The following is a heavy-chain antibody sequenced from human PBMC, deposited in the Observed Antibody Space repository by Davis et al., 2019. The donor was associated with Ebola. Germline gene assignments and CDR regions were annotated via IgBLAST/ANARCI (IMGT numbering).Heavy chain of an antibody. CDR3: ARVVGSYYYGMDV. J-gene: IGHJ6*02. Sequence: MPGGSLRLSCAVSGDSISSSNWWSWVRQPPGKGLEWIGEINHSGSTNYNPSLKSRVTISVDTSKNQFSLKLSSVTAADTAVYYCARVVGSYYYGMDVWGQGTTVTVSS. CDR2: INHSGST. CDR1: GDSISSSNW. D-gene: IGHD1-26*01. V-gene: IGHV4-4*02.